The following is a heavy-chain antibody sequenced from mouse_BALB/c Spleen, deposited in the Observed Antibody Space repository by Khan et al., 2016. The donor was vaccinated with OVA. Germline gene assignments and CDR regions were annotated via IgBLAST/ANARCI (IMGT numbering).Heavy chain of an antibody. D-gene: IGHD2-1*01. J-gene: IGHJ2*01. CDR3: TRKRYGNYGFFDY. Sequence: QVQLQQSGAELVRPGASVKLSCKALGYTFTDYEMHWVKQTPVHGLEWIGAIHPGSGGTAYNQKFTGKATLTADNSSSPAYMELSSLTSEDSAVYYCTRKRYGNYGFFDYWGQGTTLTVSS. CDR2: IHPGSGGT. V-gene: IGHV1-15*01. CDR1: GYTFTDYE.